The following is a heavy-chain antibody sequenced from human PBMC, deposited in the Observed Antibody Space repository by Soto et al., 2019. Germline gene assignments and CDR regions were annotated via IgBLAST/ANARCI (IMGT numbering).Heavy chain of an antibody. CDR2: IYWDDDK. CDR3: AHRVSLLHTWNYGAFDI. V-gene: IGHV2-5*02. Sequence: QITLKESGPTLVEPPQTLTLTCTFSGFSLSTHGVGVGWIRRPPGEALEWLALIYWDDDKRYNPSLKSRLTVTKDTSKNQVVLTMTNMDPVDTATYYCAHRVSLLHTWNYGAFDIWGQGTMVTVSS. J-gene: IGHJ3*02. CDR1: GFSLSTHGVG. D-gene: IGHD1-7*01.